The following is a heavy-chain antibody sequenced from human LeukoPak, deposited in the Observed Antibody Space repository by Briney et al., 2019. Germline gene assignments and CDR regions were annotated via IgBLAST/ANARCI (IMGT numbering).Heavy chain of an antibody. CDR3: MRGGRDYFDY. Sequence: GASVKVSCKASGYTFTCYGISWVRQAPGQGLEWMGWISANNGNTNYVQKLQGRVTMTTDTSTSTVYMELRSLRSDDTAVYYCMRGGRDYFDYWGQGTLVTVSS. V-gene: IGHV1-18*01. CDR2: ISANNGNT. J-gene: IGHJ4*02. D-gene: IGHD3-10*01. CDR1: GYTFTCYG.